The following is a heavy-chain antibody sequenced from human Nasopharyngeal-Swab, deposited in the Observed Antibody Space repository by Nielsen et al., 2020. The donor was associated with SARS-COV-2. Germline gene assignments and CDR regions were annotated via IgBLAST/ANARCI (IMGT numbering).Heavy chain of an antibody. CDR3: ARDMWAVAGNGPDY. V-gene: IGHV1-18*01. CDR2: ISAYNGNT. CDR1: GYTFTSYD. D-gene: IGHD6-19*01. Sequence: ASVKVSCKASGYTFTSYDISWVRQAPGQGLEWMGWISAYNGNTNYAQKLQGRVTMTTDTSTSTAYMELRSLRSDDTAVYYCARDMWAVAGNGPDYWGQGTLVTVSS. J-gene: IGHJ4*02.